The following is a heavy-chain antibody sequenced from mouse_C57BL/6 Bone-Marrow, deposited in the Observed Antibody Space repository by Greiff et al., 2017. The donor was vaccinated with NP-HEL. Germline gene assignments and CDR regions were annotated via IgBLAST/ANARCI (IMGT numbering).Heavy chain of an antibody. Sequence: QVQLQQPGAELVKPGASVKMSCKASGYTFTSYWITWVKQRPGQGLEWIGDIYPGSGSTNYNEKFKSKATLTVDTSSSTAYMQLSSLTSEYSAVYYCARVRNYDYAMDYWGQGTSVTVSS. D-gene: IGHD2-1*01. CDR1: GYTFTSYW. V-gene: IGHV1-55*01. CDR3: ARVRNYDYAMDY. CDR2: IYPGSGST. J-gene: IGHJ4*01.